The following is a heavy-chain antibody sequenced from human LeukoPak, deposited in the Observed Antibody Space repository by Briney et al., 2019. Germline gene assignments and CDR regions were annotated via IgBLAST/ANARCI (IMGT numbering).Heavy chain of an antibody. V-gene: IGHV1-2*02. J-gene: IGHJ4*02. CDR3: ARFGSPRGMATIRQWTLDY. CDR2: INPNSGGT. D-gene: IGHD5-24*01. Sequence: GASVKVSRKASGYTFAGYYMHWVRQAPGQGLEWMGWINPNSGGTNYAQKFQGRVTMTRDTSISTAYMELSRLRSDDTAVYYCARFGSPRGMATIRQWTLDYWGQGTLVTVSS. CDR1: GYTFAGYY.